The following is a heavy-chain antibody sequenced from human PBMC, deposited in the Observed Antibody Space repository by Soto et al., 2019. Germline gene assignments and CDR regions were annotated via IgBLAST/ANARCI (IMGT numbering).Heavy chain of an antibody. CDR1: GVTFGSRA. CDR2: IYYSGST. J-gene: IGHJ6*02. Sequence: VQLLESGGDLVQPGGSLRLSCVASGVTFGSRAMSWVRQHPGKGLEWIGYIYYSGSTYYNPSLKSRVTISVDTSKNQFSLKLSSVTAADTAVYYCARVVVAATQRLYYGMDVWGQGTTVTVSS. D-gene: IGHD2-15*01. V-gene: IGHV4-31*02. CDR3: ARVVVAATQRLYYGMDV.